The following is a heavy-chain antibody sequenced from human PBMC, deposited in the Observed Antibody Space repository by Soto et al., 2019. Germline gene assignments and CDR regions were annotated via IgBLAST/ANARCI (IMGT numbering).Heavy chain of an antibody. V-gene: IGHV3-48*01. J-gene: IGHJ4*02. D-gene: IGHD3-10*01. CDR1: GFTFSSYS. Sequence: ESGGGLVQPGGSLRLSCAASGFTFSSYSMNWVRQAPGKGLEWVSYISSSSTTIYYADSVKGRFTISRDNATNSLYLQMNSLRAEDTAVYYCARDPLWFGELLLDYWGQGTLVTVSS. CDR2: ISSSSTTI. CDR3: ARDPLWFGELLLDY.